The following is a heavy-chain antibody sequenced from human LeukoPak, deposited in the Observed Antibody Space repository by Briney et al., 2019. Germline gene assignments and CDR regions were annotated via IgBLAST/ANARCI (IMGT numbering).Heavy chain of an antibody. CDR2: ISSSSSYI. D-gene: IGHD3-10*01. J-gene: IGHJ3*02. CDR1: GYTFSSYC. CDR3: ARDLSMDDAFDI. Sequence: GGPLRLSCAASGYTFSSYCMNWVRQAPGKGLEWVSSISSSSSYIYYADPVKGRFTISRDNAKNSLYLQMNSLRAEDTAVYYCARDLSMDDAFDIWGQGTMVTVSS. V-gene: IGHV3-21*01.